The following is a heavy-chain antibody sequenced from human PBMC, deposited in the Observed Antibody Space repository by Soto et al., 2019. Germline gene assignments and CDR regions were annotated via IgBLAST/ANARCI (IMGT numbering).Heavy chain of an antibody. V-gene: IGHV3-30*18. CDR2: ISYDGSNK. D-gene: IGHD6-6*01. J-gene: IGHJ6*02. CDR1: GFTFSSYG. Sequence: VGSLRLSCAASGFTFSSYGMHWVRQAPGKGLEWVAVISYDGSNKYYADSAKGRFTISRDNSKNTLYLQMNSLRAEDTAVYYCAKYSSSSHYYYYGMDVWGQGTTVTVSS. CDR3: AKYSSSSHYYYYGMDV.